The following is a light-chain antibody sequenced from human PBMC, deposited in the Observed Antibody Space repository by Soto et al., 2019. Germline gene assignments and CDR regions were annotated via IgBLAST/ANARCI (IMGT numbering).Light chain of an antibody. CDR1: TSDVGGYNF. Sequence: QSVLTQPASVSGSLGQSITISCTGTTSDVGGYNFVSWYQHHPGKAPKIMIYEVSNRPSGVSNRFSGSKSGNTASLTISGLQSEDEADYYFSSYTSISTLVFGTGTKLTVL. V-gene: IGLV2-14*01. CDR2: EVS. J-gene: IGLJ1*01. CDR3: SSYTSISTLV.